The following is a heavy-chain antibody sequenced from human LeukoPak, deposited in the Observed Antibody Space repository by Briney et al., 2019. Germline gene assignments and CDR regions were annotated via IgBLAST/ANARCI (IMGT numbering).Heavy chain of an antibody. Sequence: GGSLRLSCAASGFTFSSYAMHWVRQAPGKGLEWVAVISYDGSNKYYADSVKGRFTISRDNSKNTLYLQMNSLRAEDTAVYYCARDGSWYYDFWSGYSGDYYYYYYMDVWGKGTTVTVSS. CDR2: ISYDGSNK. V-gene: IGHV3-30*04. J-gene: IGHJ6*03. CDR3: ARDGSWYYDFWSGYSGDYYYYYYMDV. D-gene: IGHD3-3*01. CDR1: GFTFSSYA.